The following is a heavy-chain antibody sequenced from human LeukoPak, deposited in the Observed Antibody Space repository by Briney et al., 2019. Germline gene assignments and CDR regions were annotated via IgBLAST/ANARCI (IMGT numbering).Heavy chain of an antibody. CDR1: GYTFTSYG. Sequence: ASVKVSCKASGYTFTSYGISWVRQAPGQGLEWMGWISAYNGNTNYAQKLQGRVTMTTDTSTSTAYMELRSLRSDDTAVYYCASGSGYSGYDSDYYYGMDVWGQGTTVTVSS. V-gene: IGHV1-18*01. D-gene: IGHD5-12*01. J-gene: IGHJ6*02. CDR2: ISAYNGNT. CDR3: ASGSGYSGYDSDYYYGMDV.